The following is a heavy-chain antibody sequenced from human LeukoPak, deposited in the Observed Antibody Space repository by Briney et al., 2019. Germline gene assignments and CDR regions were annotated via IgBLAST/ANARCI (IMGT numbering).Heavy chain of an antibody. CDR1: GFTFDDYA. Sequence: PGGSLRLSCAASGFTFDDYAMHWVRQAPGKGLEWVSGIRWNSGSIGYADSVKGRFTISRDNAKNSLYLQMNSLRAEDTAVYYCTRTVTQVSLGRNFDYWGQGTLVTVSS. J-gene: IGHJ4*02. V-gene: IGHV3-9*01. D-gene: IGHD4-17*01. CDR3: TRTVTQVSLGRNFDY. CDR2: IRWNSGSI.